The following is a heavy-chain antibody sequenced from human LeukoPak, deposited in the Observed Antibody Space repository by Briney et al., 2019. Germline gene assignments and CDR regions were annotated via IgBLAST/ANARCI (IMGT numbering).Heavy chain of an antibody. CDR3: AKDQSGSGWYEYYYYYMDV. V-gene: IGHV3-21*01. Sequence: GGSLRLSCAASGFTFSSYSMNWVRQAPGKGLEWVSSISSSSSYIYYADSVKGRFTISRDNAKNTLYLQMNSLRAEDTAVYYCAKDQSGSGWYEYYYYYMDVWGKGTTVTISS. CDR1: GFTFSSYS. J-gene: IGHJ6*03. CDR2: ISSSSSYI. D-gene: IGHD6-19*01.